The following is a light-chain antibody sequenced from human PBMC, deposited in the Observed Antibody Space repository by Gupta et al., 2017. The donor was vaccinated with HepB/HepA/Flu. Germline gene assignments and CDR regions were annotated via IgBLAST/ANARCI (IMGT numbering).Light chain of an antibody. CDR3: QSDERSARKV. J-gene: IGLJ3*02. V-gene: IGLV6-57*03. CDR1: SGSIASHY. CDR2: EDN. Sequence: NFSLTQPHPVSESPGKTVTISCTPSSGSIASHYVQWYQQRPASAPTTVLYEDNRRPPGGPDRFSGSIDSSSNAASLTISGLKEEDAADYYCQSDERSARKVFGGGTELTVL.